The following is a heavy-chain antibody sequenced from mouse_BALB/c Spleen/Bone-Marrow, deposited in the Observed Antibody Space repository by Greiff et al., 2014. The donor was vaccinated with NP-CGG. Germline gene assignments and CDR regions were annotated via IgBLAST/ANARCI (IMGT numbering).Heavy chain of an antibody. J-gene: IGHJ2*01. D-gene: IGHD1-1*01. CDR1: GFNIKDTY. CDR2: IDPANGNT. V-gene: IGHV14-3*02. CDR3: ASYYYGHYFDY. Sequence: VQLQQSGAELVKPGASVKLSCTASGFNIKDTYMHWVKQKPEQGLEWIGRIDPANGNTKYDPKSQGKATITADTSSYTAYLQLSSLTSEDTAVYYCASYYYGHYFDYWGQGTTLTVSS.